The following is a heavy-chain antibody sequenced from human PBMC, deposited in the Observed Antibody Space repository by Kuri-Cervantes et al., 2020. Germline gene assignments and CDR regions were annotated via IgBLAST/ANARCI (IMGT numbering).Heavy chain of an antibody. CDR1: GFTFSGYA. V-gene: IGHV3-30*15. CDR2: ISYDGRNK. J-gene: IGHJ4*02. CDR3: ARDSGSGVKWELLHDY. Sequence: GGSLRLSCAASGFTFSGYAMHWVRQAPGKGLEWVAIISYDGRNKYYGDSVKGRFTISRDNSKNTLYLQMSSLRAEDTAVYYCARDSGSGVKWELLHDYWGQGTLVTVSS. D-gene: IGHD1-26*01.